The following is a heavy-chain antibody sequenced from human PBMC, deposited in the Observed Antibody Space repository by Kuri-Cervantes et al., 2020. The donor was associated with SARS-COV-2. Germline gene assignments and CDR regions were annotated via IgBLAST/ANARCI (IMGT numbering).Heavy chain of an antibody. J-gene: IGHJ4*02. CDR1: GYSFANYW. Sequence: GGSLRLSCKASGYSFANYWIGWVRQMPGRGLEWMGIIYPADSGTRYSPSFQGQVTISADKSTNTAYLQWRSLKASDTAMYYCARGFSGYEKFDYWGQGTQVTVSS. D-gene: IGHD5-12*01. CDR3: ARGFSGYEKFDY. V-gene: IGHV5-51*01. CDR2: IYPADSGT.